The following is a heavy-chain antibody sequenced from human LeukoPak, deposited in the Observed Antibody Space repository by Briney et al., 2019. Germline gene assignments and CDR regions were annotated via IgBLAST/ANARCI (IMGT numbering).Heavy chain of an antibody. D-gene: IGHD6-13*01. CDR1: GGTFSSYA. V-gene: IGHV1-69*04. Sequence: GASVKVSCKASGGTFSSYAISWVRQAPGQGLEWMGRIIPILGIANYAQKFQGRVTITADKSTSTAYMELSSLRSEDTAVYYCERDLPPRSSSWYWRSDNWFDPWGQGTLVTVSS. J-gene: IGHJ5*02. CDR2: IIPILGIA. CDR3: ERDLPPRSSSWYWRSDNWFDP.